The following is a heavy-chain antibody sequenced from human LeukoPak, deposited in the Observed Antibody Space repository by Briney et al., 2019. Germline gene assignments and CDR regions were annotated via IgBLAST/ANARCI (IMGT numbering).Heavy chain of an antibody. J-gene: IGHJ3*02. CDR1: GFTFSSYA. Sequence: GGSLRLSCAASGFTFSSYAMSWVRQAPGKGLEWVSGINWNGGSTGYADSVKGRFTISRDNAKNSLYLQMNSLRAEDTALYYCARKVAAAGPDDAFDIWGQGTMVTVSS. CDR3: ARKVAAAGPDDAFDI. V-gene: IGHV3-20*04. D-gene: IGHD6-13*01. CDR2: INWNGGST.